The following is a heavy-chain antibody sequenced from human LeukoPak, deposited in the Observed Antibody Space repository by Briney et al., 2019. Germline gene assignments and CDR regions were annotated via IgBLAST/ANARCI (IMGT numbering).Heavy chain of an antibody. CDR1: GGSFSGYY. D-gene: IGHD3-22*01. CDR2: INHSGST. CDR3: ARGGDYYENWFDP. J-gene: IGHJ5*02. Sequence: SETLSLTCAVYGGSFSGYYWSWIRQPPGKGLEWIGEINHSGSTNYNPSLKSRVTIPVDTSKNQFSLKLSSVTAADTAVYYCARGGDYYENWFDPWGQGTLVTVSS. V-gene: IGHV4-34*01.